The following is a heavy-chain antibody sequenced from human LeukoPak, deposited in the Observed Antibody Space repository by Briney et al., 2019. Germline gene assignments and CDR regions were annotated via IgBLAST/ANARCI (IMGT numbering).Heavy chain of an antibody. CDR1: GFTFSTYW. J-gene: IGHJ4*02. V-gene: IGHV3-74*01. D-gene: IGHD3-10*02. CDR2: INTDGSTT. Sequence: TGGSLRLSCAASGFTFSTYWMHWVRQAPGKGLVWVSRINTDGSTTGYADSVKGRFTIPRDNAKNTLYLQMSSLRAEDTAVYYCARGTMIGEYWGQGTLVTVSS. CDR3: ARGTMIGEY.